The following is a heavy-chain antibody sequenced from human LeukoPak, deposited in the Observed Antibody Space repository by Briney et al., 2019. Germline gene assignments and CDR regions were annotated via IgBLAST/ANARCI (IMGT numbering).Heavy chain of an antibody. D-gene: IGHD3-10*01. J-gene: IGHJ4*02. CDR3: AKDSKRWKTYYYEAGSYYFDY. V-gene: IGHV3-30*02. CDR2: IRYDGSNK. Sequence: GGSLRLSCAASGFTLSTYGMHWVRQAPGKGLEWVAFIRYDGSNKYYADSVKGRFTISRDNSKNTLYLQMNSLRPEDTAAYYCAKDSKRWKTYYYEAGSYYFDYWGQGTRVTVSS. CDR1: GFTLSTYG.